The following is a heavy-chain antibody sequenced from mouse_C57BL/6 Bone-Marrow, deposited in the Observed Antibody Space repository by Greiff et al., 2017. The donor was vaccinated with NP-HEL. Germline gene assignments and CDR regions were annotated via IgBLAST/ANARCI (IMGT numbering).Heavy chain of an antibody. J-gene: IGHJ4*01. Sequence: EVQLQQSVAELVRPGASVKLSCTASGFNIKNTYMHWVKQRPEQGLEWIGRIDPANGNTKYAPKFQGKATITADPSSNTAYLQLSSLTSDDTAIYYCARGIYYYGSSFRGYAMDYWGQGTSVTVSS. D-gene: IGHD1-1*01. CDR1: GFNIKNTY. CDR3: ARGIYYYGSSFRGYAMDY. CDR2: IDPANGNT. V-gene: IGHV14-3*01.